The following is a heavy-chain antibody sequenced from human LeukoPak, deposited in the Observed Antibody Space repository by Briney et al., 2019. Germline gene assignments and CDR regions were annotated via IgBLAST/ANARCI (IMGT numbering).Heavy chain of an antibody. J-gene: IGHJ4*02. Sequence: GGSLRLSCAASGFTFSSYAMHWVRQAPGKGLEYVSAISSNGGSTYYANSVKGRFTISRDNSKNTLYLQMGSLRAEDMAVYYCARGTGYGSGSLYWGQGTLVTVSS. CDR2: ISSNGGST. CDR1: GFTFSSYA. CDR3: ARGTGYGSGSLY. V-gene: IGHV3-64*01. D-gene: IGHD3-10*01.